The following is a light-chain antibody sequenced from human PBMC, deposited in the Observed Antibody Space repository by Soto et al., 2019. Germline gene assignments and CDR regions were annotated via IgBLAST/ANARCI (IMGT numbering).Light chain of an antibody. V-gene: IGKV1-5*01. Sequence: DVRVSQSPSTVSSYKGDRVTITFRASESMSNCLAWYQQKPGKAPKLLISGASSLQSGVPSRFSGSASGTEFTLTISSLQPDDIATYYCQQCHRYLTFGQGTKVDIK. J-gene: IGKJ1*01. CDR1: ESMSNC. CDR3: QQCHRYLT. CDR2: GAS.